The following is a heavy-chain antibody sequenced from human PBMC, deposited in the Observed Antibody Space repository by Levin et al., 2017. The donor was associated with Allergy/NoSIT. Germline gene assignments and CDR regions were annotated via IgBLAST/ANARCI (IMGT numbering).Heavy chain of an antibody. CDR3: ARGGPPNDDYNWGRDRDGCFDY. Sequence: GESLKISCTGSGFTFGDYAMSWVRQAPGKGLEWVCFIRNKAHGGTTEYAASVKGRLTISRDESKSIVYLQMNSLKTEDTAVYVCARGGPPNDDYNWGRDRDGCFDYWSQGTLVTVSS. CDR1: GFTFGDYA. CDR2: IRNKAHGGTT. D-gene: IGHD3-16*02. V-gene: IGHV3-49*04. J-gene: IGHJ4*02.